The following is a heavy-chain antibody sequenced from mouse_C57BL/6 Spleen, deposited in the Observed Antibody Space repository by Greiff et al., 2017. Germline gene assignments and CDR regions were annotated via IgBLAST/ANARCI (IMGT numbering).Heavy chain of an antibody. CDR2: IDPSDSYT. CDR3: ARPIYYGNSYYAMDY. J-gene: IGHJ4*01. Sequence: QVQLQQSGAELVMPGASVKLSCKASGYTFTSYWMHWVKQRPGQGLEWIGEIDPSDSYTNYNQKFKGKSTLTVDKSSSTAYMQLSSLTSEDSAVYYCARPIYYGNSYYAMDYWGQGTSVTVSS. V-gene: IGHV1-69*01. D-gene: IGHD2-1*01. CDR1: GYTFTSYW.